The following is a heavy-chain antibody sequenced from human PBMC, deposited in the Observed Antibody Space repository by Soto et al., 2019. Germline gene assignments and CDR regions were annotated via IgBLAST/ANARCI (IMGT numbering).Heavy chain of an antibody. J-gene: IGHJ4*02. V-gene: IGHV3-21*01. CDR1: GFTFSSYS. CDR2: ISSSSSYI. CDR3: ARGVYYDSSGSMNFDY. Sequence: EVQLVESGGGLVQPGGSLRLSCAASGFTFSSYSMNWVRQAPGKGLEWVSSISSSSSYIHYADSVKGRFTISRDNPKNSLYLQMNSLRAEDTAVYYCARGVYYDSSGSMNFDYWGQGTLVTVSS. D-gene: IGHD3-22*01.